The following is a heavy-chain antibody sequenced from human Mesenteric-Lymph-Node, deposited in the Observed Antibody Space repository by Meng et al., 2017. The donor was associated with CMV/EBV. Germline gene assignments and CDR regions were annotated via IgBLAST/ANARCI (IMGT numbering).Heavy chain of an antibody. Sequence: LSLTCAASGFTFSSYSMNWVRQAPGKGLEWVSSISSSSSYIYYADSVKGRFTISRDNAKNSLYLQMNSLRAEDTAVYYCARKYCSGGSCYPDYWGQGTLVTVSS. CDR3: ARKYCSGGSCYPDY. D-gene: IGHD2-15*01. V-gene: IGHV3-21*01. J-gene: IGHJ4*02. CDR1: GFTFSSYS. CDR2: ISSSSSYI.